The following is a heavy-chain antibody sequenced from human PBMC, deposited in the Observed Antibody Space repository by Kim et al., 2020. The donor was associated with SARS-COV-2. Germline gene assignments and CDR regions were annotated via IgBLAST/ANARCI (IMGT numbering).Heavy chain of an antibody. D-gene: IGHD1-26*01. CDR1: GYSFTSNY. J-gene: IGHJ4*02. V-gene: IGHV1-46*04. Sequence: ASVKVSCKASGYSFTSNYLHWLRQAPGQAPEWMGMISPSNGGTSYTQKLQDRVTMTTDTSTSTVFMELSSLKSDDTAIYYCARDGVGDTTHFAYWGQGTPVTVSS. CDR3: ARDGVGDTTHFAY. CDR2: ISPSNGGT.